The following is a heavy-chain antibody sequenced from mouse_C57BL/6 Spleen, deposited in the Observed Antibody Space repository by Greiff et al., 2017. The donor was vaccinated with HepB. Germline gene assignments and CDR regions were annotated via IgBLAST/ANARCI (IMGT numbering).Heavy chain of an antibody. D-gene: IGHD1-1*01. Sequence: VQLQQSGAELARPGASVKMSCKASGYTFTSYTMNWVKQRPGQGLEWIGYINPSSGYTKYNQKFKDKATLTADKSSSTAYMQLSSLTSEDSAVYYCARSTVVAPYYAMDYWGQGTSVTVSS. CDR3: ARSTVVAPYYAMDY. J-gene: IGHJ4*01. CDR2: INPSSGYT. V-gene: IGHV1-4*01. CDR1: GYTFTSYT.